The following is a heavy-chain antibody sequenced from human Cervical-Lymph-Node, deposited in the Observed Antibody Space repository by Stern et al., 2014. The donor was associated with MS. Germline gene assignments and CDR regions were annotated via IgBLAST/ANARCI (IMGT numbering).Heavy chain of an antibody. V-gene: IGHV1-2*02. J-gene: IGHJ4*02. D-gene: IGHD1-7*01. Sequence: QVQLVQSEAEVKNPGASVKVSCQASGSAFIGYYIHWVRQAPGQGLEWMGWINPNNGVTNYAQKFQARVSMTTDTSITTVYMELSGLRFDDTAFYYCARGGGTTAAYWGQGTLVTISS. CDR1: GSAFIGYY. CDR3: ARGGGTTAAY. CDR2: INPNNGVT.